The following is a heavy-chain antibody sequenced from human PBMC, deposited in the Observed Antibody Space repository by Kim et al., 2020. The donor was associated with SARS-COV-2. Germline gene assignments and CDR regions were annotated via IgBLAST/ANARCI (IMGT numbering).Heavy chain of an antibody. CDR2: IYPGDSDT. V-gene: IGHV5-51*01. CDR3: ARHKLDCSSTSCYPLPLY. Sequence: GESLKISCKGSGYSFTSYWIGWVRQMPGKGLEWMGIIYPGDSDTRYSPSFQGQVTISADKSISTAYLQWSSLKASDTAMYYCARHKLDCSSTSCYPLPLYWGQGTLVTVSS. CDR1: GYSFTSYW. D-gene: IGHD2-2*01. J-gene: IGHJ4*02.